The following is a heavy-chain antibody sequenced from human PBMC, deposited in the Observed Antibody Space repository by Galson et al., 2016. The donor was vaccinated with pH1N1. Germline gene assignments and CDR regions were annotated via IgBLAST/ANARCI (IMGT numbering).Heavy chain of an antibody. J-gene: IGHJ3*02. CDR3: ATLYSGSWFTAFDI. V-gene: IGHV1-2*02. CDR2: INPNSGGT. Sequence: SVKVSCKASGYTFIVHYIHWARQAPGHGLEWMGWINPNSGGTNYAQNFQGRVTMTRDTSISTAYMELTRVRSDDTAVYYCATLYSGSWFTAFDIWGQGTMVSVSS. CDR1: GYTFIVHY. D-gene: IGHD1-26*01.